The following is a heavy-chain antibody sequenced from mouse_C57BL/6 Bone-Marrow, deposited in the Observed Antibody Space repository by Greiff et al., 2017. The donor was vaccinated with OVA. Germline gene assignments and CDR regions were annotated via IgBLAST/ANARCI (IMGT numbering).Heavy chain of an antibody. J-gene: IGHJ2*01. CDR2: IWGVGST. CDR3: AIYYYGSSYFHPYFDY. Sequence: QVQLKESGPGLVAPSQSLSITCTVSGFSLTSYGVDWVRQSPGKGLEWLGVIWGVGSTNYNSDLKSRMSISKDNYKSHVFFTMNSLQSYDTAIYYFAIYYYGSSYFHPYFDYWGQGTTLTVSS. CDR1: GFSLTSYG. D-gene: IGHD1-1*01. V-gene: IGHV2-6*01.